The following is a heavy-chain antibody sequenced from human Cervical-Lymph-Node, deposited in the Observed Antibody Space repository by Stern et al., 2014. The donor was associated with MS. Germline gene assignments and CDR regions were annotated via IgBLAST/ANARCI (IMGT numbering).Heavy chain of an antibody. Sequence: VQLVESGGGLVKPGGSLRLSCAASGSTFSDYHMSWIRQAPGKGLEWVSYISGSSSYTNYADSVKGRFTISRDNARNSLYLQMNSLRAEDTAVYYCARLRGGYDFDYWGQGTLVTVSS. D-gene: IGHD5-12*01. CDR3: ARLRGGYDFDY. CDR1: GSTFSDYH. CDR2: ISGSSSYT. J-gene: IGHJ4*02. V-gene: IGHV3-11*05.